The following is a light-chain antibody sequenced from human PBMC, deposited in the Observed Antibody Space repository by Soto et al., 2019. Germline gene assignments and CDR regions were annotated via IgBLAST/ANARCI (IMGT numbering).Light chain of an antibody. CDR3: QQYGTSPIT. CDR1: QSISSSY. CDR2: GAS. J-gene: IGKJ5*01. V-gene: IGKV3-20*01. Sequence: VLTLSPGTLSLSPGERATLFCKASQSISSSYLGWYQQKPGQAPRLLIYGASSRATGIPDRFSGSGSRTDFTLTISRLEPEDFAVYYCQQYGTSPITFGQGTRLEIK.